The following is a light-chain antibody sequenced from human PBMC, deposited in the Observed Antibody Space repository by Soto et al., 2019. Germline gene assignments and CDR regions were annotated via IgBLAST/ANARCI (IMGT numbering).Light chain of an antibody. Sequence: QSVLTQPPSVSGAPGQRVTISCTGSSSNIGAGYDVHWYQQLPGTAPKLLIYVNINRPAGVPDRFSGSKSGTSAPLAITGLQAEDEADYYCQSYDSSPSGYVFGTGTKVTVL. J-gene: IGLJ1*01. CDR1: SSNIGAGYD. V-gene: IGLV1-40*01. CDR2: VNI. CDR3: QSYDSSPSGYV.